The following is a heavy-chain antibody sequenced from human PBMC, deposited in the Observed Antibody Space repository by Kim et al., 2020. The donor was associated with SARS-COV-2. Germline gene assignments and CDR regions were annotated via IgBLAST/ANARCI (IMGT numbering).Heavy chain of an antibody. J-gene: IGHJ4*02. CDR2: IYYSGST. CDR1: GGSISSYY. CDR3: ARLVYYDSSGYYLFDY. V-gene: IGHV4-59*08. D-gene: IGHD3-22*01. Sequence: SETLSLTCTVSGGSISSYYWSWIRQSPGKGLEWIGYIYYSGSTNYNPSLKSRVTISVDTSKNQFSLKLSSVTAADTAVYYCARLVYYDSSGYYLFDYWGQGTLVTVSS.